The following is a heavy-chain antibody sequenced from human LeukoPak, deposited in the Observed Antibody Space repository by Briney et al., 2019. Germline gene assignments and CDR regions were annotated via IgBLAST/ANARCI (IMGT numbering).Heavy chain of an antibody. CDR2: IYHSGST. V-gene: IGHV4-30-2*01. Sequence: PSETLSLTCTVSGGSISSGGYYWSWIRQPPGKGLEWIGYIYHSGSTYYNPSLKSRVTISVDRSKNQFSLKLSSVTAADTAVYYCARDHEDWYVDYWGQGTLVTVSS. CDR3: ARDHEDWYVDY. J-gene: IGHJ4*02. D-gene: IGHD3/OR15-3a*01. CDR1: GGSISSGGYY.